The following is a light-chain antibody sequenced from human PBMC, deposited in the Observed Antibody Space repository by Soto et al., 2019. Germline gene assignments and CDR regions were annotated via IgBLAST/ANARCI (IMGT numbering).Light chain of an antibody. CDR3: AAWDDSLNGWV. V-gene: IGLV1-44*01. Sequence: QSVLTQAPSASGTPGQRVTISCSGNSSNIGSNTVTWYQQVPGTAPKLLIYSNDQRPSGVPDRFSGSKSGTSASLAIAGLQSEDEADYYCAAWDDSLNGWVFGGGTQLTVL. CDR2: SND. J-gene: IGLJ3*02. CDR1: SSNIGSNT.